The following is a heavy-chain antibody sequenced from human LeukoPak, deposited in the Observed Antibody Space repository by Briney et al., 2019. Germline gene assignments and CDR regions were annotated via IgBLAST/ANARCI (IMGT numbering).Heavy chain of an antibody. CDR3: ARDSGTIFGIVRYYFDY. Sequence: GASVKVSCKVSGYTVTELSMHWVRQSPGKGLEWMGGFHPEDGETIYAQKLQGRVTMTTDTSTSTAYMELRSLRSDDTAVYYCARDSGTIFGIVRYYFDYWGQGTLVTVSS. D-gene: IGHD3-3*01. CDR2: FHPEDGET. J-gene: IGHJ4*02. V-gene: IGHV1-24*01. CDR1: GYTVTELS.